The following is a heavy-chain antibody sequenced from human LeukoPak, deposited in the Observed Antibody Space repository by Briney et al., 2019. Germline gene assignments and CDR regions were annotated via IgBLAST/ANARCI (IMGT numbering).Heavy chain of an antibody. D-gene: IGHD3-10*01. J-gene: IGHJ4*02. CDR3: ARDEDSNSGRALHY. CDR2: IYYNGNT. Sequence: SETLSLTCTVSGGSISSSSYYWGWIRQSPGKGLEWIGSIYYNGNTYYNPSLKSRVAMSVDTSKNQFSLNLTSVTVADTAVYYCARDEDSNSGRALHYWGPGTQVTVSS. V-gene: IGHV4-39*07. CDR1: GGSISSSSYY.